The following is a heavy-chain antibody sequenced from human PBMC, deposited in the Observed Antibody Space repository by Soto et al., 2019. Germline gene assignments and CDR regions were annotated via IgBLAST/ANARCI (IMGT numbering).Heavy chain of an antibody. CDR3: ASDLIIAAAGTSGAY. Sequence: QVRLVQSGAEVKKPGASVKVSCKASGYTFTSYAMHWVRPAPGQRLEWMGWINAGNGNKKYSQKFQGRVTITRDTSASTAYRELSSLRSADTAVYYCASDLIIAAAGTSGAYWGKGTLVTVSS. D-gene: IGHD6-13*01. V-gene: IGHV1-3*01. J-gene: IGHJ4*02. CDR2: INAGNGNK. CDR1: GYTFTSYA.